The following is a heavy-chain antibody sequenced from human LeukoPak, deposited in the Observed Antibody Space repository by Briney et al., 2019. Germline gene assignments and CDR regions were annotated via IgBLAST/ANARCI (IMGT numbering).Heavy chain of an antibody. CDR1: GFTFSSYE. CDR2: ISSSGSTI. J-gene: IGHJ5*02. Sequence: PGGSLRLSCAASGFTFSSYEMNWVRQAPGKGLEWVSYISSSGSTIYYADSVKGRSTISRDNAKNSLYLQMNSLRAEDTAVYYCARDPDLTRGIGWFDPWGQGTLVTVSS. V-gene: IGHV3-48*03. CDR3: ARDPDLTRGIGWFDP. D-gene: IGHD3-10*01.